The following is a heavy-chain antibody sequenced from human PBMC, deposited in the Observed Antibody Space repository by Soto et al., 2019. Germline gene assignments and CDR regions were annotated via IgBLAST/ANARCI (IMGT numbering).Heavy chain of an antibody. CDR2: IIPIFGTA. D-gene: IGHD5-18*01. CDR1: GGTFSSYA. CDR3: ARIQRGYSYGMNYYYGMDV. Sequence: QVQLVQSGAEVKKPGSSVKVSCKASGGTFSSYAISWVRQAPGQGLEWMGGIIPIFGTANYAQKFQGRVTITADESTSTAYMELSSLRSEDTAVYYCARIQRGYSYGMNYYYGMDVWGQGTTVTVSS. J-gene: IGHJ6*02. V-gene: IGHV1-69*01.